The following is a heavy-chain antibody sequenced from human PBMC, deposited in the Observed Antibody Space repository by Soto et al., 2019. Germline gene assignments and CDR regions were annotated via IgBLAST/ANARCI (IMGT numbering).Heavy chain of an antibody. V-gene: IGHV3-49*04. CDR2: IRSEANGGTT. Sequence: LRLSCTGSGFTFGSYALSWVRQAPGKGLEWVGVIRSEANGGTTDYAASVKGRITISRDDSKSIAYMEINSLQTEDTAVYYRTRYYYESSGYYVYWGQGALLTVSS. D-gene: IGHD3-22*01. J-gene: IGHJ4*02. CDR3: TRYYYESSGYYVY. CDR1: GFTFGSYA.